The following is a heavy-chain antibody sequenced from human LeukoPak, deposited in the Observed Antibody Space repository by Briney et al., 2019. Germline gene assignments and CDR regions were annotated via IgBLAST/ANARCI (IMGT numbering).Heavy chain of an antibody. Sequence: PSETLSLTCTVSGYSISSDYYWGWIRQPPGQGLEWIGSMYHSGSIYYNPSLKSRVTISEDTSKNQFSLKLSSVTAADTAVYYYAREPTGWGYYDSSGYPYYFDYWGQGTLVTVSS. CDR2: MYHSGSI. V-gene: IGHV4-38-2*02. CDR1: GYSISSDYY. J-gene: IGHJ4*02. CDR3: AREPTGWGYYDSSGYPYYFDY. D-gene: IGHD3-22*01.